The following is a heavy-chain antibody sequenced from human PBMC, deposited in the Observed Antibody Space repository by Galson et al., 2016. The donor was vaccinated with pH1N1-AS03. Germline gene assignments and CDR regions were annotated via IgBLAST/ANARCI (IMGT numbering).Heavy chain of an antibody. CDR3: ARGVRVDCGRELCYSGMDV. CDR2: IYSSGAT. Sequence: SETLSLTCTVSGGSITNHYWSWLRQPAGEGVEWIGRIYSSGATYCNPALKSRVTMSVDTSKNQFSLELNSVTAADTAIYYCARGVRVDCGRELCYSGMDVWGQGATVTVSS. CDR1: GGSITNHY. J-gene: IGHJ6*02. D-gene: IGHD2-21*01. V-gene: IGHV4-4*07.